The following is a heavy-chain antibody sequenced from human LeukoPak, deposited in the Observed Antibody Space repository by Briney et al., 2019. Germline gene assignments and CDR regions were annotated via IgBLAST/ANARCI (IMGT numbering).Heavy chain of an antibody. J-gene: IGHJ4*02. D-gene: IGHD3-9*01. Sequence: SETLSLTCAVYGGSFSGYYWSWIRQPPGKGLEWIGEINHSGSTNYNPSLKSRVTISVDTSKNQFSLKLSSVTAADTAVYYCARSSLGYDILTGPLDYWGQGTLVTVSS. CDR3: ARSSLGYDILTGPLDY. CDR2: INHSGST. V-gene: IGHV4-34*01. CDR1: GGSFSGYY.